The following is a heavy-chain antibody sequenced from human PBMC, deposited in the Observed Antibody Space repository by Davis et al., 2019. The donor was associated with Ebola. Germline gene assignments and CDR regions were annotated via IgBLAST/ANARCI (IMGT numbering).Heavy chain of an antibody. CDR2: ISYDGSNK. Sequence: GESLKISCAASGFTFSSYGMHWVRQAPGKGLEWVAVISYDGSNKYYADSVKGRFTISRDNSKNTLYLQMNSLRAEDTAVYYCAKDSFDSSGWLLYYYYYGMDVWGQGTTVTVSS. J-gene: IGHJ6*02. V-gene: IGHV3-30*18. CDR3: AKDSFDSSGWLLYYYYYGMDV. CDR1: GFTFSSYG. D-gene: IGHD6-19*01.